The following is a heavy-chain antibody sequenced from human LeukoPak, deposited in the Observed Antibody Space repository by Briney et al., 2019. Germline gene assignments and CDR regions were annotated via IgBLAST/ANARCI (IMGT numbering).Heavy chain of an antibody. D-gene: IGHD4-23*01. CDR1: GFTFSDYY. CDR3: ARDPYGGNWFDP. Sequence: PGGSLRLSCAASGFTFSDYYMSWIRQAPGKGLGWVSYISSSGSTIYYADSVKGRFTTSRDNAKNSLYLQMNSLRAEDTAVYYCARDPYGGNWFDPWGQGILVTVSS. V-gene: IGHV3-11*01. CDR2: ISSSGSTI. J-gene: IGHJ5*02.